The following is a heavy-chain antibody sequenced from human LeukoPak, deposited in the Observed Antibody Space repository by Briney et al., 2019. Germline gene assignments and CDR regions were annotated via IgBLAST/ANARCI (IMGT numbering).Heavy chain of an antibody. CDR1: GGSFSGYY. CDR2: INHSGST. V-gene: IGHV4-34*01. CDR3: ARGVSRGYSSSWYVLGWFDP. D-gene: IGHD6-13*01. Sequence: SETLSLTCAVYGGSFSGYYWSWIRQPPGKGLEWIGEINHSGSTNYNPSLKSRVTISVDTSKNQFSLKLSSVTAADTAVYYCARGVSRGYSSSWYVLGWFDPWGQGTLVTASS. J-gene: IGHJ5*02.